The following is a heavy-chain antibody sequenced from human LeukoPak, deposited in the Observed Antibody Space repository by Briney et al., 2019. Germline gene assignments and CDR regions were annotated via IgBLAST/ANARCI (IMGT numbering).Heavy chain of an antibody. CDR2: ISSSGSTI. J-gene: IGHJ6*04. D-gene: IGHD3-10*02. Sequence: GGSLRLSCAASRFTFSSYSMNWVRQAPGKGLEWVSSISSSGSTIYYADSVKGRFTISRDNTKNSLYLQMNSLRAEDTAVYYCAELGITMIGGVWGKGTTVTISS. CDR3: AELGITMIGGV. CDR1: RFTFSSYS. V-gene: IGHV3-48*04.